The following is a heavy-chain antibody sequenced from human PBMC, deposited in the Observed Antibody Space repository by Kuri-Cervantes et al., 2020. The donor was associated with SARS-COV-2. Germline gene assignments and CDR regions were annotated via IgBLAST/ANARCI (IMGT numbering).Heavy chain of an antibody. Sequence: GESLKISCAASGFTFSSYAMRWVRQAPGRGLGWVSAISGGGGSTYYADSVKGRFTISRDNSKNTLYLQMNSLRAEDTAVYYCARDLSWAAAGSLDYWGQGTLVTVSS. J-gene: IGHJ4*02. CDR1: GFTFSSYA. CDR2: ISGGGGST. D-gene: IGHD6-13*01. V-gene: IGHV3-23*01. CDR3: ARDLSWAAAGSLDY.